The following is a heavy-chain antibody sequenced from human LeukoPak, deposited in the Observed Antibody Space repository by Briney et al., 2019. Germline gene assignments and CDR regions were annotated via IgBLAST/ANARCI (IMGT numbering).Heavy chain of an antibody. V-gene: IGHV3-30*18. CDR3: AKDQPPYCGGDCSIFDP. J-gene: IGHJ5*02. CDR2: ISYDGGNK. CDR1: GFTFSSYG. D-gene: IGHD2-21*02. Sequence: GGSLRLSCAASGFTFSSYGMHWVRQAPGKGLEWVAVISYDGGNKYYADSVKGRFTISRDNSKNTLYLQMNSLRAEDTAVYYCAKDQPPYCGGDCSIFDPWGQGTLVTVSS.